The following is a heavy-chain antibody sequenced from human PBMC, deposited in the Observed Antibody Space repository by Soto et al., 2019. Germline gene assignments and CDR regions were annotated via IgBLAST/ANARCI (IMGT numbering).Heavy chain of an antibody. CDR1: GFTFSSYG. D-gene: IGHD3-9*01. V-gene: IGHV3-30*18. Sequence: GGSLRLSCAASGFTFSSYGMHWVRQAPGKGLEWVAVISYDGSNKYYADSVKGRFTISRDNSKNTLYLQMNSLRAEDTAVYYCAKDRQYYDILTGLDPWGQGTLVTVSS. CDR3: AKDRQYYDILTGLDP. CDR2: ISYDGSNK. J-gene: IGHJ5*02.